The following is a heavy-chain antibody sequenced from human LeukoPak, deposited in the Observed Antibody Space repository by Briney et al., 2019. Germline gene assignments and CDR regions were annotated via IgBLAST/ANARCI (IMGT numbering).Heavy chain of an antibody. CDR3: ARLWFGEYRYYYYMDV. Sequence: NPSETLSLTCTVSGGSISSSSYYWGWIRQPPGKGLEWIGSIYYSGSTYYNPFLKSRVTISVDTSKNQFSLKLSSVTAADTAVYYCARLWFGEYRYYYYMDVWGKGTTVTISS. CDR1: GGSISSSSYY. V-gene: IGHV4-39*01. J-gene: IGHJ6*03. CDR2: IYYSGST. D-gene: IGHD3-10*01.